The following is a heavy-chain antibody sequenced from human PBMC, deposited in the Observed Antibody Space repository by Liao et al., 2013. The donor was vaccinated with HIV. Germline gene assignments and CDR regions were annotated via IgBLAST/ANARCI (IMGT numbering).Heavy chain of an antibody. CDR2: IYYSGST. CDR3: ARDHVPYLGSSSYTGGFYYMDV. Sequence: QVLLRESGPGLVKPSQTLSLTCTVSGASINSARYYWSWIRQSPGKGLEWIGYIYYSGSTYYNPSLKSRVTISLDTSKNQFYLEVTSMTAADTAVYYCARDHVPYLGSSSYTGGFYYMDVWGKGATVTVSS. V-gene: IGHV4-30-4*08. J-gene: IGHJ6*03. D-gene: IGHD2-2*02. CDR1: GASINSARYY.